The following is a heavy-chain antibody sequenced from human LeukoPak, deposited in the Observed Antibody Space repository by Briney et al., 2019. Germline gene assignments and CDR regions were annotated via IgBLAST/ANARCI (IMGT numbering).Heavy chain of an antibody. D-gene: IGHD3-10*01. CDR1: GYTFTSYA. V-gene: IGHV7-4-1*02. Sequence: ASVKVSCKASGYTFTSYAMNWVRQAPGQGLEWMGWINTNTGNPTYAQGFTGRFVFSLDTSVSTAYLQISSLKAEDTAVYYCARESHGSGSYPPTDYWGQGTLVTVSS. CDR3: ARESHGSGSYPPTDY. J-gene: IGHJ4*02. CDR2: INTNTGNP.